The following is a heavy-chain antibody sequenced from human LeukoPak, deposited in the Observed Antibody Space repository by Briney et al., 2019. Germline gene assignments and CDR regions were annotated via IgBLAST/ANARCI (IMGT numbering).Heavy chain of an antibody. CDR3: ARDANWNDETDAFDI. V-gene: IGHV3-30*04. D-gene: IGHD1-20*01. CDR2: ISYDGSNK. CDR1: GFTFSSYA. J-gene: IGHJ3*02. Sequence: GGSLRLSCAASGFTFSSYAMHWVRQAPGKGLEWVAVISYDGSNKYYADSVKGRFTISRDNSKNTLYLQMNSLRAEDTAVYYCARDANWNDETDAFDIWGQGTMVTVSS.